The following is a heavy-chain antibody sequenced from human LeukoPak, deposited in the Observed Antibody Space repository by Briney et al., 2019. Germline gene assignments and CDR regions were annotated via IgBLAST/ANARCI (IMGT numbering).Heavy chain of an antibody. CDR2: IHTSGST. D-gene: IGHD5-18*01. Sequence: SQTLSLTCTVSGASISSTSYCWGWIRQPAGKGLEWIGHIHTSGSTNYNPSLKSRVTISVDTSKNQFSLKLSSVTAADTAVYYCARGQKYRSGYTVTELGSGFFDYWGQGTLVTVSS. CDR1: GASISSTSYC. J-gene: IGHJ4*02. V-gene: IGHV4-61*09. CDR3: ARGQKYRSGYTVTELGSGFFDY.